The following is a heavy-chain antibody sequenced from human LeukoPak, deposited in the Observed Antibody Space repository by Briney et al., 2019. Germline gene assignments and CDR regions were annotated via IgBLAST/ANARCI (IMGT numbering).Heavy chain of an antibody. Sequence: GRSLRLSCAASGFTFSSYGMHWVRQAPGKGLEWVAVISYDGSNKYYADSVKGRFTISRDNSKNTLYLQMNSLRAEDTAVYYCAREFLIVGATFLSYYFDYWGQGILVTVSS. CDR3: AREFLIVGATFLSYYFDY. CDR1: GFTFSSYG. J-gene: IGHJ4*02. D-gene: IGHD1-26*01. V-gene: IGHV3-30*03. CDR2: ISYDGSNK.